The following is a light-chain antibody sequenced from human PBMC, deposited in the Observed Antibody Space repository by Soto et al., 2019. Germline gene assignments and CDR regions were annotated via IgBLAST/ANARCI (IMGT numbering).Light chain of an antibody. CDR3: QQYNNWPRWT. Sequence: EIVMTQSPATLYVSPGERATLSCRASQSVSSNLAWYQQKPGQAPRLLIYGAFTSATGIPARFSGSGSGTEFTLTISSLQSEDFAVYYLQQYNNWPRWTFGQGTKVEIK. J-gene: IGKJ1*01. CDR2: GAF. CDR1: QSVSSN. V-gene: IGKV3-15*01.